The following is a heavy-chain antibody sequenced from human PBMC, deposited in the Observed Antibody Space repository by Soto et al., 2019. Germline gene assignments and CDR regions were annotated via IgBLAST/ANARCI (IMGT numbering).Heavy chain of an antibody. CDR1: GVSIINTSYY. CDR2: IYFSGST. J-gene: IGHJ4*02. V-gene: IGHV4-39*01. CDR3: ARHGSY. Sequence: SETLSLTCSVSGVSIINTSYYWGWIRQPPGNGLELVGTIYFSGSTFYNPSLKSRVTISIDTSKNQFSLRLSSVTAADTAVYYCARHGSYWGQGTLVTVSS.